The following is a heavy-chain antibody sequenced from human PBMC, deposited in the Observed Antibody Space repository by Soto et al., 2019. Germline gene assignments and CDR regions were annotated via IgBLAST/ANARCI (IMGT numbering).Heavy chain of an antibody. V-gene: IGHV3-74*01. CDR1: GFSFSSYW. CDR3: ARGVQSTRVDYYYYYMDV. Sequence: GGSLRLSCAASGFSFSSYWMHWVRQAPGKGLVWVSRINSDGSSTSYADSVKGRFTISRDNAKNTLHLQMNSLRAEDTAVYYCARGVQSTRVDYYYYYMDVWGKGTTVTVSS. J-gene: IGHJ6*03. D-gene: IGHD6-19*01. CDR2: INSDGSST.